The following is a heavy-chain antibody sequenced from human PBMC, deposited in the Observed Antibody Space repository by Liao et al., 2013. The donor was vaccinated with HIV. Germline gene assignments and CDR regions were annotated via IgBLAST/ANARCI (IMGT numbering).Heavy chain of an antibody. V-gene: IGHV4-34*01. CDR3: ARENGYSYGSYYYYYYMDV. Sequence: QVELLQWGAGLLKSSETLSLTCGVYRGSFSGYYWSWIRQSPREGAWNGLGKVSDGGSINYNPSLKSRVTISMDTSKSQFSLKLSSVTAADTAVYYCARENGYSYGSYYYYYYMDVWGKGTTVTVSS. J-gene: IGHJ6*03. D-gene: IGHD5-18*01. CDR1: RGSFSGYY. CDR2: VSDGGSI.